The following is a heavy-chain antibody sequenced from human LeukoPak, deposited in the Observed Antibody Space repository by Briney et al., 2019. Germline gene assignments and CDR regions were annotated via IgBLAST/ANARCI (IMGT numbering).Heavy chain of an antibody. D-gene: IGHD3-22*01. V-gene: IGHV4-59*01. Sequence: SETLSLTCTVSGGSISSYYWSWIRQPPGKGLEWIGYIYYSGSTNYNPSLKSRVTISVDTSKNQFSLKLSSVTAADTAVYYCAGGHSSGTHDAFDIWGQGTMVTVSS. J-gene: IGHJ3*02. CDR3: AGGHSSGTHDAFDI. CDR1: GGSISSYY. CDR2: IYYSGST.